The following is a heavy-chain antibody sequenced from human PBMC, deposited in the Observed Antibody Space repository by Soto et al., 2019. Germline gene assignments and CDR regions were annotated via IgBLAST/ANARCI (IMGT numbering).Heavy chain of an antibody. CDR1: GYSFTSYW. J-gene: IGHJ6*02. CDR3: ARHISVGGYYHYGMDV. CDR2: IYPGDSDT. Sequence: GESLKISCKGSGYSFTSYWIGWVRQMPGKGLEWMGIIYPGDSDTRYSPSFQGQVTISADKSISTAYLQWSSLKASDTAMYYCARHISVGGYYHYGMDVWGQGTTVTVS. D-gene: IGHD3-3*02. V-gene: IGHV5-51*01.